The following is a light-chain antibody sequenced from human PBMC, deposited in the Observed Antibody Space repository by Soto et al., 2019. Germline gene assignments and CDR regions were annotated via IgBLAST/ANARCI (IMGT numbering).Light chain of an antibody. Sequence: EIVLTQSPGTLSLSPGERATLSCRASQSVSSSYFAWYQQKPGQTPRLLIFGATSRATGVPDRISGSESGTDFTLTISRLEPEDFAVYYCQQYGSLPTFGQGTRLEIK. V-gene: IGKV3-20*01. CDR3: QQYGSLPT. CDR1: QSVSSSY. CDR2: GAT. J-gene: IGKJ5*01.